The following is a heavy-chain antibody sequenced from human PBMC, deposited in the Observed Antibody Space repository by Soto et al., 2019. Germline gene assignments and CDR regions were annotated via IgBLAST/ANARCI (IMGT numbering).Heavy chain of an antibody. D-gene: IGHD3-10*01. CDR2: MYSGGSR. V-gene: IGHV3-53*01. CDR3: TRDRPSFYITDSFAVH. CDR1: GFSVGSNY. Sequence: GGSLRLSCAVSGFSVGSNYMSWARRAPGKGLEWVSVMYSGGSRYYAESVKGRFTISRDSPKNTLFLQMNSLGVEDTAVYYCTRDRPSFYITDSFAVHWGQGTLVTVSP. J-gene: IGHJ4*02.